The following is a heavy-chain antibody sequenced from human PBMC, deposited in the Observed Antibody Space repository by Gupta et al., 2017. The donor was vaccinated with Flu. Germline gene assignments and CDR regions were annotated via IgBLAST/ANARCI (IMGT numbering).Heavy chain of an antibody. D-gene: IGHD2-2*01. V-gene: IGHV3-33*01. CDR1: GFSFSNSG. J-gene: IGHJ5*02. Sequence: QVQLVESGGGVVQPGRSLRLSCAASGFSFSNSGMHWVRQAPGKGLEWVAVIWYDGSNKYYADSVKGRFTISRDNSKNTLYLQMNSLRAEDTAVYYCARNQYCSDARCYVGDPWGQGTLVTVSS. CDR2: IWYDGSNK. CDR3: ARNQYCSDARCYVGDP.